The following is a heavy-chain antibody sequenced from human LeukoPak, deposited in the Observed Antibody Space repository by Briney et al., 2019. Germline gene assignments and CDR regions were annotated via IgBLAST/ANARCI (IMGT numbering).Heavy chain of an antibody. Sequence: GGPLRLSCAASGFTVSTNCMTWVRQAPGKGLEWVSTIYSGGTTYYADSVMGRFTISRQNSRNTLYLQMNRLRAEDTAVYYCARVDTVMAYYFDLWGQGTLVTVSS. J-gene: IGHJ4*02. CDR2: IYSGGTT. V-gene: IGHV3-53*04. CDR3: ARVDTVMAYYFDL. CDR1: GFTVSTNC. D-gene: IGHD5-18*01.